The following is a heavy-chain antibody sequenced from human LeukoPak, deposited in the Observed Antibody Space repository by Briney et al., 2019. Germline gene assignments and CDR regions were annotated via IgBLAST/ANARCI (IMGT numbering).Heavy chain of an antibody. Sequence: SETLSLTCTVSGGSISSSSYYWGWIRQPPGKGLEWIGSIYYSGSTYYNPSLKSRVTISVDTSKNQFSLKLSSVTAADTAVYYCARMGGSYSYWGQGTLVTVSS. V-gene: IGHV4-39*01. CDR2: IYYSGST. J-gene: IGHJ4*02. D-gene: IGHD1-26*01. CDR3: ARMGGSYSY. CDR1: GGSISSSSYY.